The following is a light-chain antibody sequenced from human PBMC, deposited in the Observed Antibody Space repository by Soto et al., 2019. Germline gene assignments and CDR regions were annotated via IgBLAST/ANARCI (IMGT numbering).Light chain of an antibody. Sequence: DIQMNQSPSTLSASVGDRVTITCRASQSTSSYLAWYQQKPGKAPKLLIYQASSLENGVPSRFSGSGSGTEFTLTISNLQPDDFATYYCQQYESYSPWTFGQGTMVDI. CDR3: QQYESYSPWT. V-gene: IGKV1-5*03. J-gene: IGKJ1*01. CDR2: QAS. CDR1: QSTSSY.